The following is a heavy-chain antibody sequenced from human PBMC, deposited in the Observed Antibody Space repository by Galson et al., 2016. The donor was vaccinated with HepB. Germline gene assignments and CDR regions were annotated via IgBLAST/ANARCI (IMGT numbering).Heavy chain of an antibody. Sequence: SLRLSCAASGFTFSTYSMDWVRQAPGKGLDWVAVISETGDPKFYGDSVKGRFTISRDNSKNTVDLQIHSLRSEDAAVYFCARDFKLGAPDYMDVWGKGTTVTVS. CDR1: GFTFSTYS. CDR2: ISETGDPK. J-gene: IGHJ6*03. CDR3: ARDFKLGAPDYMDV. V-gene: IGHV3-30*03. D-gene: IGHD1-26*01.